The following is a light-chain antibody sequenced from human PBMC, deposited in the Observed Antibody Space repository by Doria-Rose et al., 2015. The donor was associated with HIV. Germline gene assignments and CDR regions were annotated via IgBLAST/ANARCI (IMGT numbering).Light chain of an antibody. CDR1: QSFGSTY. J-gene: IGKJ1*01. CDR2: DGS. Sequence: TQSPGTLSLSPGERATPSCRASQSFGSTYLAWYQQKPGQAPSLLIYDGSTRATGIPDRFSASESGTDFTLTINRLEPEDFALYYCHQYGTSWTFGQGTKVEI. CDR3: HQYGTSWT. V-gene: IGKV3-20*01.